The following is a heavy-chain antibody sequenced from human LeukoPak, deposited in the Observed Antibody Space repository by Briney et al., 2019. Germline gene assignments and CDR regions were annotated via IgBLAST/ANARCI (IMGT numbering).Heavy chain of an antibody. V-gene: IGHV4-59*11. Sequence: SETLSLTCTVSGASISSQYWGWIRQPPGKGLEWIGNFYYSGTNYNPSLESRATISVDTSNNQFSLSVSSVTAADTAVYYCTRVSYYGTQPPDWGQGTLVTVSS. D-gene: IGHD3-10*01. J-gene: IGHJ4*02. CDR3: TRVSYYGTQPPD. CDR1: GASISSQY. CDR2: FYYSGT.